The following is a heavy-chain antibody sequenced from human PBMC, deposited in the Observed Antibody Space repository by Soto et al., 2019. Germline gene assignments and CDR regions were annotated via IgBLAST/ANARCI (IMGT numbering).Heavy chain of an antibody. CDR2: IYYSGST. CDR3: ARRALETPFDY. CDR1: GGSISSSSYY. Sequence: SETLSLTCTVSGGSISSSSYYWGWIRQPPGKGLEWIGSIYYSGSTYYNPSLKSRVTISVDTSKNQFSLKLSSVTAADTAVYYCARRALETPFDYWGQGTLVTVSS. D-gene: IGHD1-1*01. J-gene: IGHJ4*02. V-gene: IGHV4-39*01.